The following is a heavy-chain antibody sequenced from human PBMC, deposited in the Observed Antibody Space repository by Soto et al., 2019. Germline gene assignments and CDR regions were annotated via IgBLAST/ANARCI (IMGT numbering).Heavy chain of an antibody. J-gene: IGHJ4*02. V-gene: IGHV1-46*01. CDR3: ARTQCSSTRCYVGSWDY. CDR1: VYTFTSYY. CDR2: INPSGGST. D-gene: IGHD2-2*01. Sequence: ASVKVSCKASVYTFTSYYMHWVRQAHGQGLEWMGIINPSGGSTSYAQKFQGRVTMTRDTSTSTVYMELSSLRSEDTAVYYCARTQCSSTRCYVGSWDYWGQGTLVTVS.